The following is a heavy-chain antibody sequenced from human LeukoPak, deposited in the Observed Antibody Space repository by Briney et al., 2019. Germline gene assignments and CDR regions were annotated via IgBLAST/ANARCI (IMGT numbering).Heavy chain of an antibody. CDR1: GGSISSSSYY. CDR2: IYYSGNT. D-gene: IGHD5-18*01. J-gene: IGHJ4*02. Sequence: PSETLSLTCTVSGGSISSSSYYWGWIRQPPGKGLEWLASIYYSGNTYYNPSLKSRVTMPVDTSKNQFSLKLSSVTAADTAVYYWARRYNYGYYWGQGTLVTVSS. CDR3: ARRYNYGYY. V-gene: IGHV4-39*01.